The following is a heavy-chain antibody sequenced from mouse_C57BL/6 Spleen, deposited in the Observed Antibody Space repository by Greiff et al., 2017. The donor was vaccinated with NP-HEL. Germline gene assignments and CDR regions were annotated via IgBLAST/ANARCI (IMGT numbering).Heavy chain of an antibody. J-gene: IGHJ2*01. CDR1: GYAFSSYW. CDR3: ARSITEGYFDY. D-gene: IGHD2-4*01. Sequence: QVQLKESGAELVKPGASVKISCKASGYAFSSYWMNWVKQRPGKGLEWIGQIYPGDGDTNYNGKFKGKATLTADKSSSTAYMQLSSLTSEDSAVYFCARSITEGYFDYWGQGTTLTVSS. V-gene: IGHV1-80*01. CDR2: IYPGDGDT.